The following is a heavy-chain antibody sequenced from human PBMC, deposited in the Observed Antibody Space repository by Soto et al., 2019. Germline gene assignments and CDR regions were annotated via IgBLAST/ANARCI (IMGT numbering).Heavy chain of an antibody. J-gene: IGHJ6*02. V-gene: IGHV3-30*04. CDR1: GFTFINYV. D-gene: IGHD3-3*01. CDR3: VRDSSFWSGYSYYGMDV. Sequence: TXESLRLSCAASGFTFINYVMHWVRQAPGKGLEWVAVISDDGSNKYYADSVKGRFTISRDNSENMLYLQMNGLRVEDTAMYYCVRDSSFWSGYSYYGMDVWGQGTTVTVSS. CDR2: ISDDGSNK.